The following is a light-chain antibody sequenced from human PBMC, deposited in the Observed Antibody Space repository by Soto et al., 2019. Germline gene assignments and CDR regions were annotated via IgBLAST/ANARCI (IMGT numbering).Light chain of an antibody. J-gene: IGKJ3*01. Sequence: DIQMTQCPSSLSASVGDRGTITCRASQGISKYLAWYQQKPGKPPKFLIYDASTLQSGVPSRFSGSGSGTEFTLTISSLQPEDVATYYCQNYDSVPVIFGPGTKVDI. CDR1: QGISKY. CDR3: QNYDSVPVI. V-gene: IGKV1-27*01. CDR2: DAS.